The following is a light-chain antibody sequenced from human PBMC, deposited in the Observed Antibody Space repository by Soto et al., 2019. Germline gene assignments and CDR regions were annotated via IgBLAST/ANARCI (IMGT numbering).Light chain of an antibody. J-gene: IGKJ4*01. Sequence: EIVMTQSPATPYVSPGERATLSCRASQSVSGNLAWYQQKPGQAPRLLIYGASTRATGIPARFSGSGSGTEFTLTISSLQSEDFAVYYCQQYNNWPPLTFGGGTKVEIK. CDR3: QQYNNWPPLT. CDR2: GAS. CDR1: QSVSGN. V-gene: IGKV3-15*01.